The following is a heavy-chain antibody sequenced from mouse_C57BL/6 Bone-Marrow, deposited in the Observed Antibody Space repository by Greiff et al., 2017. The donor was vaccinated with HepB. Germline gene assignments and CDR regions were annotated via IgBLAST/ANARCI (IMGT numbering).Heavy chain of an antibody. D-gene: IGHD1-1*01. V-gene: IGHV6-3*01. CDR1: GFTFSNYW. J-gene: IGHJ2*01. CDR3: TGRITTVVAKDFDY. CDR2: IRLKSDNYAT. Sequence: EVMLVESGGGLVQPGGSMKLSCVASGFTFSNYWMNWVRQSPEKGLEWVAQIRLKSDNYATHYAESVKGRFTISRDDSKSSVYLQMNNLRAEDTGIYYCTGRITTVVAKDFDYWGQGTTLTVSS.